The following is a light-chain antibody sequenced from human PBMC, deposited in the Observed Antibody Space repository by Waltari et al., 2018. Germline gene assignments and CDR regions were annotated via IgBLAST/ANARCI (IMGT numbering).Light chain of an antibody. CDR2: DAS. J-gene: IGKJ3*01. CDR3: QQYDNLPPRLFT. Sequence: DIQMTQSPSSLSASEGDRVTITCQASQDISNYLNWYQQKPGKAPKLLIYDASNLETGVPSRFSGSGSGTDFTFTISSLQPEDIATYYCQQYDNLPPRLFTFGPGTKVDIK. CDR1: QDISNY. V-gene: IGKV1-33*01.